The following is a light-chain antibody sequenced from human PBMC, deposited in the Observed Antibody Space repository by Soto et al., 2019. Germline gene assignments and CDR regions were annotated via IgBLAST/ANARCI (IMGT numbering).Light chain of an antibody. CDR3: KQYSTFWT. CDR2: ETS. CDR1: RSLTRW. Sequence: DIQMSQSPSTLSASVGDRVTITCRASRSLTRWLAWYQQKPGRAPKLLIYETSILQSGVPSRFSGSGSGTAFTLTISGVQPDNIATYYCKQYSTFWTFGQGTRVEVK. J-gene: IGKJ1*01. V-gene: IGKV1-5*03.